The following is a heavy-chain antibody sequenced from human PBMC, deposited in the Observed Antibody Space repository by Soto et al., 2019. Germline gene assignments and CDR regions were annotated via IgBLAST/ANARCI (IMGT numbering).Heavy chain of an antibody. V-gene: IGHV3-11*01. Sequence: GGSLRLSCAASGFTFSDYYMSWIRQDPGKGLEWVSYISSRGSTIYYADSVKGRFTISRDNAKNSLYLQMNSLRAEDTAVYYCAREGHYDSSGYYYGMDVWGQGTTVTVSS. J-gene: IGHJ6*02. CDR2: ISSRGSTI. D-gene: IGHD3-22*01. CDR1: GFTFSDYY. CDR3: AREGHYDSSGYYYGMDV.